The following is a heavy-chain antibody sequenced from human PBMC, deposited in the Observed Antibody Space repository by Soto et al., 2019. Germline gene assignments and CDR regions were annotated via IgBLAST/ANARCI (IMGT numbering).Heavy chain of an antibody. CDR1: GGTFSSYA. CDR3: ARDPYDYDSSGYYADSLDY. Sequence: QVQLVQSGAEVKKPGSSVKVSCKASGGTFSSYAISWVRQAPGQGLEWMGGIIPILGTANYAQKFQGRVTITADKSTSTAYMELSSLRSEDTAVYYCARDPYDYDSSGYYADSLDYWGQGSLVTVYS. J-gene: IGHJ4*02. D-gene: IGHD3-22*01. V-gene: IGHV1-69*06. CDR2: IIPILGTA.